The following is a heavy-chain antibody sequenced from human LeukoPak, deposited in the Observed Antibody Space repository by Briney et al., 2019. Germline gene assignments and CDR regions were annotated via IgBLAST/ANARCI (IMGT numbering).Heavy chain of an antibody. CDR3: ARGTMVRGVIPSWFDP. J-gene: IGHJ5*02. V-gene: IGHV1-69*04. Sequence: ASVKVSCKASGGTFSSYAISWVRQAPGQGREWMGRIIPIFGIANYAQKFQGRVTITADKSTSTAYMELSSLRSEDTAVYYCARGTMVRGVIPSWFDPWGQGTLVTVSS. D-gene: IGHD3-10*01. CDR1: GGTFSSYA. CDR2: IIPIFGIA.